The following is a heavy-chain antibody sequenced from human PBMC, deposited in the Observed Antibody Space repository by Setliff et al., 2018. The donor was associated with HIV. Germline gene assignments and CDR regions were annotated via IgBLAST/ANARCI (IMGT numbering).Heavy chain of an antibody. D-gene: IGHD3-10*01. V-gene: IGHV4-31*03. CDR3: ARAKSLVRGVNYFDY. CDR2: IYYSGST. J-gene: IGHJ4*02. CDR1: GGSISTGGYY. Sequence: TLSLTCTVSGGSISTGGYYWSWIRQHPGKGLEWIGFIYYSGSTYHNPSLKSRVTISVDTSKNQFSLKLNSVTAADTAVYYCARAKSLVRGVNYFDYWGQGTLVTVSS.